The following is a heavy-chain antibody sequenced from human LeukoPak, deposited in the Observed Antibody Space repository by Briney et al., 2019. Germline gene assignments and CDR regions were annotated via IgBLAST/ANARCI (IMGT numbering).Heavy chain of an antibody. V-gene: IGHV4-4*09. CDR3: AREYSSSSQVFDP. J-gene: IGHJ5*02. CDR1: GGSISSYY. Sequence: SETLSLTCTVSGGSISSYYWSWIRQPPGKGLEWIGYIYTSGSTNYNPSLKSRVTISVDTSKNQFSLKLSSVTAADTAVYYCAREYSSSSQVFDPWGQGTLVTVSS. CDR2: IYTSGST. D-gene: IGHD6-6*01.